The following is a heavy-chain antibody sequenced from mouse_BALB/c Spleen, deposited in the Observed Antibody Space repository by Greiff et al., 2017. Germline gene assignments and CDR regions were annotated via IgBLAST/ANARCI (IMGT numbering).Heavy chain of an antibody. CDR2: ISYSGST. Sequence: EVKLVESGPGLVKPSQSLSLTCTVTGYSITSDYAWNWIRQFPGNKLEWMGYISYSGSTSYNPSLKSRISITRDTSKNQFFLQLNSVTTEDTATYYCAIYYDYDGAWFAYWGQGTLVTVSA. D-gene: IGHD2-4*01. V-gene: IGHV3-2*02. CDR1: GYSITSDYA. CDR3: AIYYDYDGAWFAY. J-gene: IGHJ3*01.